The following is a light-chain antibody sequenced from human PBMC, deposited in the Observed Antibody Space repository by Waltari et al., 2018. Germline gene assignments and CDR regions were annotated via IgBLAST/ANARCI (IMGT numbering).Light chain of an antibody. CDR3: QQSYSTPYS. CDR2: GAS. V-gene: IGKV1-39*01. J-gene: IGKJ2*03. Sequence: DIQMTQSPSSLSGSLGDRVTITCRASQSILSYLNWYQQKPGKAPKVLIYGASNLQIGVPSRFSGSGYGTDFTLSIRSLQPEDFATYYCQQSYSTPYSFGQGTNLEIK. CDR1: QSILSY.